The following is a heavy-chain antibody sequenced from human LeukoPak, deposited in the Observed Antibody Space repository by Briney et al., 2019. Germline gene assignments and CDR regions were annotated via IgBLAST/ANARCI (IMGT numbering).Heavy chain of an antibody. J-gene: IGHJ5*02. CDR1: GYTFITYG. CDR2: ISAYNGNA. Sequence: GASVKVSCKASGYTFITYGISWVRQAPGQGFEWMGWISAYNGNADYAQKFRGRVTMTTDTSTNTAYTELRSLGSDDTADYYCARGRDGYDYAGFDPWGQGTLVTVSS. V-gene: IGHV1-18*01. D-gene: IGHD5-24*01. CDR3: ARGRDGYDYAGFDP.